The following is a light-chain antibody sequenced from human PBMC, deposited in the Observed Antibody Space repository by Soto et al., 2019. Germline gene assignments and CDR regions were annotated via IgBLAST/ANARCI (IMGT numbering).Light chain of an antibody. CDR2: KAS. CDR3: QQKNGYLYT. J-gene: IGKJ2*01. CDR1: QSISSW. V-gene: IGKV1-5*03. Sequence: DIQMTQSPSTLSASVGDRVTITCRASQSISSWLAWYQQKPGKAPKLLIYKASNLHNGVPSRFSGSGSVTEFTLTISSLQADDFGTYYCQQKNGYLYTFGQGTKLEI.